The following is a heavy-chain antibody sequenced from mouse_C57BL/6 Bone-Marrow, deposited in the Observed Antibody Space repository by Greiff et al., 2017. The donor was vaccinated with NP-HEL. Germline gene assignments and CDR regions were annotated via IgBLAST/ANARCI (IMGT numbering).Heavy chain of an antibody. D-gene: IGHD2-3*01. CDR3: TRVVGCYDGYYFDY. J-gene: IGHJ2*01. V-gene: IGHV5-9-1*02. Sequence: EVMLVESGEGLVKPGGSLKLSCAASGFTFSSYAMSWVRQTPEKRLEWVAYISSGGDYIYYADNVKGRFTISRDNARNTLYLQMSSLKSEDTAMYYCTRVVGCYDGYYFDYRGQGTTLTVSS. CDR2: ISSGGDYI. CDR1: GFTFSSYA.